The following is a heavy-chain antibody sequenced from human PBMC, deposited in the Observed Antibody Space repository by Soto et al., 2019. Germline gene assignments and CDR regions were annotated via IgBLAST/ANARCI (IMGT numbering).Heavy chain of an antibody. Sequence: EVQLLESGGGLVQPGGSLTLSCAASGFTFTNFAMSWVRQAPGKGLEWVSTISGGGDSTFYADSVKGRFTISSDNSKSTLYLQMKSLRAEDTAVYFCAKDDFGAMGDWGQGSLVSVSS. V-gene: IGHV3-23*01. CDR1: GFTFTNFA. J-gene: IGHJ4*02. D-gene: IGHD3-16*01. CDR3: AKDDFGAMGD. CDR2: ISGGGDST.